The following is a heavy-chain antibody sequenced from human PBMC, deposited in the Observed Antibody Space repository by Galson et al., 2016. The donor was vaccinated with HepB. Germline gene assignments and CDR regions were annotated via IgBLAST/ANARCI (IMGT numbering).Heavy chain of an antibody. CDR1: GDSVSSYSGA. CDR2: TYYRSRWYN. V-gene: IGHV6-1*01. Sequence: CAISGDSVSSYSGACDWLRQSPSRGLEWLGRTYYRSRWYNDYAGSVKGRITIEADTSKNLFSLQLTSVTVADTAVYYCARDRGSGRHFFDSWGQGTLVSVSS. J-gene: IGHJ4*02. D-gene: IGHD3-10*01. CDR3: ARDRGSGRHFFDS.